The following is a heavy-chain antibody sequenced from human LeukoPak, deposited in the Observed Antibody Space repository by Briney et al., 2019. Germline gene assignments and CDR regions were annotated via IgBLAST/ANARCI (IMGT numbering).Heavy chain of an antibody. J-gene: IGHJ4*02. Sequence: GGSLRLSCAASGFTFSSYAMHWVRQAPGKGLEWVAVISYDGSNKYYADSVKGRFTISRDNSKNTLYLQMNGLRAEDTAVYYCARVVAAAPGYWGQGTLVTVSS. V-gene: IGHV3-30-3*01. CDR1: GFTFSSYA. D-gene: IGHD6-13*01. CDR2: ISYDGSNK. CDR3: ARVVAAAPGY.